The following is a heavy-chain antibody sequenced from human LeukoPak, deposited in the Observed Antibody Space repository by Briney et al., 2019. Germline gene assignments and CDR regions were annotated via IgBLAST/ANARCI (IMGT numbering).Heavy chain of an antibody. V-gene: IGHV3-23*01. CDR2: IIGIVANT. D-gene: IGHD4-17*01. J-gene: IGHJ2*01. CDR1: GATFISYS. CDR3: AKGGAIRNLKYVDL. Sequence: GRSLSLSCAASGATFISYSMSWVRHAPRKWLEWVAFIIGIVANTYYADSVKGGFTISRDNSKNTLYLQMTSVKAEARAVYYCAKGGAIRNLKYVDLWGSGTLVTVSS.